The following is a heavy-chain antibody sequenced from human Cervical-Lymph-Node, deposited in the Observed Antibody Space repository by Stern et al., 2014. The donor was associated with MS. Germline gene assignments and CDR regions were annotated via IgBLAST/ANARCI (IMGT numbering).Heavy chain of an antibody. CDR1: GYTFTSYA. CDR3: ARDRVYGDYEFDY. CDR2: INAGNGNT. J-gene: IGHJ4*02. Sequence: QVQLVQSGAEVKKPGASVKVSCKASGYTFTSYAMHWVRQAPGQRLEWMGWINAGNGNTKYSQKFQGRVTITRDTSASTAYMELSSLRSEDTAVYYCARDRVYGDYEFDYWGQGTLVTVSS. D-gene: IGHD4-17*01. V-gene: IGHV1-3*01.